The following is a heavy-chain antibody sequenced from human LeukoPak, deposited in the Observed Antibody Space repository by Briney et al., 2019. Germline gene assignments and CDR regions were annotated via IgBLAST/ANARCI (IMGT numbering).Heavy chain of an antibody. Sequence: GGSPRLSCAASGFTFSSFDMHWVRQPTGHGLEWVSTIGTASDTYYPGSVEGRFTLSRDNAKNSLYLQMNSLTAGDTAVYYCARGPPRGKYYYMDVWGKGTTVTVSS. CDR1: GFTFSSFD. J-gene: IGHJ6*03. CDR2: IGTASDT. D-gene: IGHD1-1*01. V-gene: IGHV3-13*01. CDR3: ARGPPRGKYYYMDV.